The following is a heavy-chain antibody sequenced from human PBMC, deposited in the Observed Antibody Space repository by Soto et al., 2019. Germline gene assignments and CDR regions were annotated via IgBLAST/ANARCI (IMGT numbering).Heavy chain of an antibody. Sequence: VQLVQSGAEVKQPGSSVKVSCKASGGTFSSYTVTWVRQAPGQGLEWMGGFVPSVGTTDYSQNFEGRLTITADESATAGYMELSSLTSDDTARYYCAIGSTYSGEFEFWGQGTLVTVSS. D-gene: IGHD1-26*01. CDR2: FVPSVGTT. J-gene: IGHJ4*02. CDR1: GGTFSSYT. V-gene: IGHV1-69*01. CDR3: AIGSTYSGEFEF.